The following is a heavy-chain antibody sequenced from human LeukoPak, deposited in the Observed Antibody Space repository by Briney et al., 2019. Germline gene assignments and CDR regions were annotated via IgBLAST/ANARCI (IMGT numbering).Heavy chain of an antibody. CDR1: GDSIGNYY. Sequence: SETLPLTCTVSGDSIGNYYWSWIRQPAGKGLEWIGRIYPSGSTDYIPSLKSRVTMSIDTSKNQVSLKLNSVTASDTAVYYCARAPPYYFDSSGYYDDWYFDLWGRGTLVTVSS. V-gene: IGHV4-4*07. CDR3: ARAPPYYFDSSGYYDDWYFDL. D-gene: IGHD3-22*01. CDR2: IYPSGST. J-gene: IGHJ2*01.